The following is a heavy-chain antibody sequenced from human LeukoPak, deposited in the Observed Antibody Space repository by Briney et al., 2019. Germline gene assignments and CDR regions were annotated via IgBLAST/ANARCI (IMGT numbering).Heavy chain of an antibody. CDR3: ARHKDYYYSYMDV. CDR1: GGSFSGYH. CDR2: INHSGST. V-gene: IGHV4-34*01. J-gene: IGHJ6*03. Sequence: SETLSLTCAVYGGSFSGYHWSWIRQPPGKGLEWIGEINHSGSTNYNPSLKSRVTISVDTSKNQFSLKLSSVTAADTAVYYCARHKDYYYSYMDVWGKGTTVTISS.